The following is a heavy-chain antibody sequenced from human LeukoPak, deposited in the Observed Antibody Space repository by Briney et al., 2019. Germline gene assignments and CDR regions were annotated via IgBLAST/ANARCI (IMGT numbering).Heavy chain of an antibody. Sequence: QPGGSLRLSCAASGFTFSSYAMSWVRQAPGKGLEWVSAISGSGGSTYYADSVKGRFTISRDNSKNTLYLQMNSLRAEDTAVYYCANSLQRSASWYGAFDIWGQGTMVTVSS. V-gene: IGHV3-23*01. CDR2: ISGSGGST. CDR3: ANSLQRSASWYGAFDI. CDR1: GFTFSSYA. D-gene: IGHD6-13*01. J-gene: IGHJ3*02.